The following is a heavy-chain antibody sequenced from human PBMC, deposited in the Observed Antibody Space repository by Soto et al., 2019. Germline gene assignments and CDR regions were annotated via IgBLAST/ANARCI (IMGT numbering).Heavy chain of an antibody. CDR2: ISYDGSNK. CDR3: ASPRIARPGDY. CDR1: GFTFSSYA. D-gene: IGHD6-6*01. Sequence: QVQLVESGGGVVQPGRSLRLSCAASGFTFSSYAMHWVRQAPGKGLEWVAVISYDGSNKYYADSVKGRFTISRDNSKNTLYLQMNSLRAEDKAVYYCASPRIARPGDYWGQGPLVTVSS. J-gene: IGHJ4*02. V-gene: IGHV3-30-3*01.